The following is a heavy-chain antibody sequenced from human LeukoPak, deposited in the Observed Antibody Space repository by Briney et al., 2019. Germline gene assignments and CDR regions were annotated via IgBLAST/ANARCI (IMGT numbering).Heavy chain of an antibody. CDR1: GGSISTTTNS. D-gene: IGHD6-19*01. CDR2: IYYGGSP. J-gene: IGHJ5*02. CDR3: ARDRVAEAGPNWFDP. V-gene: IGHV4-39*02. Sequence: SETLSLTCNVSGGSISTTTNSWGWAWIRQRPGKGLEWIGSIYYGGSPYYTSSLKSRVTISVDTSKNQFSLKLRSVTAADTAVYHCARDRVAEAGPNWFDPWSQGTLVTVSS.